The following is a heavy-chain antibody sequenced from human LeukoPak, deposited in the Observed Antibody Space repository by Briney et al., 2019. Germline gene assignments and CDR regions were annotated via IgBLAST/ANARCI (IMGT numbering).Heavy chain of an antibody. CDR3: ATSQTASGRYGNAFDI. D-gene: IGHD6-19*01. J-gene: IGHJ3*02. CDR1: GFIFSNSW. CDR2: IEHDGGEK. Sequence: PGGSLRLSCVASGFIFSNSWMSWVRQAPGKGLEWVANIEHDGGEKYYVDSVKGRFTISRDNAKNSLDLQMNNLRVEDTAVYYCATSQTASGRYGNAFDIWGQGTTVTV. V-gene: IGHV3-7*01.